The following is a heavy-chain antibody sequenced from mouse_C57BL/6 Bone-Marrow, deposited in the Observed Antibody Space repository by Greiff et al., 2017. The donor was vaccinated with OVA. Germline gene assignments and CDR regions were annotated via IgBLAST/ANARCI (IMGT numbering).Heavy chain of an antibody. J-gene: IGHJ3*01. CDR1: GFTFTDYY. D-gene: IGHD1-1*01. CDR2: IRNKANGYTT. Sequence: EVKLVESGGGLVQPGGSLSLSCAASGFTFTDYYMSWVRQPPGKALEWLGFIRNKANGYTTEYSASVKGRFTISRDNSQSILYLQMNALRAEDSATYYCASSYYYGSPFAYWGQGTLVTVSA. V-gene: IGHV7-3*01. CDR3: ASSYYYGSPFAY.